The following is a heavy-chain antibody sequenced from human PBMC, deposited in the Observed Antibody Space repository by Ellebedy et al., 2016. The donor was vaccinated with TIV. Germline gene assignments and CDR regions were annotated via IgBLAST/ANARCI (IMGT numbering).Heavy chain of an antibody. CDR2: IYYSGST. Sequence: SETLSLTXTVSGGSISSSSYYWGWIRQPPGKGLEWIGSIYYSGSTYYNPSLKSRVTISVDTSKNQFSLKLSSVTAADTAVYYCARRYSSSWYLPGAFDIWGQGTMVTVSS. CDR3: ARRYSSSWYLPGAFDI. CDR1: GGSISSSSYY. J-gene: IGHJ3*02. V-gene: IGHV4-39*01. D-gene: IGHD6-13*01.